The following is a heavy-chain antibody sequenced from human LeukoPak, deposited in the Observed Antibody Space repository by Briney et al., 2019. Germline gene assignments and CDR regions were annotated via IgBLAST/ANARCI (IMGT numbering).Heavy chain of an antibody. V-gene: IGHV3-30-3*01. CDR2: ISYDGSNK. D-gene: IGHD1-26*01. J-gene: IGHJ4*02. Sequence: GGSLGLSCAASGFTFSSYAMHWLRQAPGKGLEWVAVISYDGSNKYYADSVKGRFTIFRDNSKNTLYLEMNVLRAEDTAVYYCANQQWDPYYFDYWGQGTLVTVSS. CDR1: GFTFSSYA. CDR3: ANQQWDPYYFDY.